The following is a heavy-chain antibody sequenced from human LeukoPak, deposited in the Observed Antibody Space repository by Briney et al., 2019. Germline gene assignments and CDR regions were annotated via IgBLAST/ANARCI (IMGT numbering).Heavy chain of an antibody. Sequence: SETLSLTCTVSGGSISSGGYYWSWIRQHPGKGLEWIGYIYYSGSTYYNPSLKSRVTISVDTSKNQFSLKLGSVTAADTALYYCARGDYYDSSGYGHLPYFDYWGQGTLVTVSS. J-gene: IGHJ4*02. D-gene: IGHD3-22*01. V-gene: IGHV4-31*03. CDR1: GGSISSGGYY. CDR2: IYYSGST. CDR3: ARGDYYDSSGYGHLPYFDY.